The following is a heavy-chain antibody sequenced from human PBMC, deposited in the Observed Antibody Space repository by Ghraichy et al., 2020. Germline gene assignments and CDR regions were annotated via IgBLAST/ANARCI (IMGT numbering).Heavy chain of an antibody. CDR3: ARSPGSGSYYNQYGMDV. CDR1: GFSFSNFW. J-gene: IGHJ6*01. CDR2: IKQDGSEK. D-gene: IGHD3-10*01. Sequence: GGSLRLSCAASGFSFSNFWMRWVRQAPGKGPEWVASIKQDGSEKYYVDSVKGRFTISRDNAKNSLYLQMNSLRAEDTAVYYCARSPGSGSYYNQYGMDVWGQGPTVTVPS. V-gene: IGHV3-7*01.